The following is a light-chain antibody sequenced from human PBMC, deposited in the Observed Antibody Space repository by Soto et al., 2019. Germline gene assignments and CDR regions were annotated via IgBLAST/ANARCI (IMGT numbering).Light chain of an antibody. J-gene: IGKJ1*01. CDR3: QHYKESST. Sequence: DIQMTQSPSTLSASVGDRVTITCRASQSISTWLAWYQQKPGKAPKLLIYEASSSEIGVPPRFSGSGFGTESTLTISSLQPDDFATYYCQHYKESSTFGQGTRLEIK. CDR2: EAS. V-gene: IGKV1-5*03. CDR1: QSISTW.